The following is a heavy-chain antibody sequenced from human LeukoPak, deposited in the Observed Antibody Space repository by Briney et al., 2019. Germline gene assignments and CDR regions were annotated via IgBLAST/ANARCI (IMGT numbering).Heavy chain of an antibody. D-gene: IGHD2-2*01. V-gene: IGHV3-23*01. CDR3: ARDLKGYPDY. J-gene: IGHJ4*02. CDR2: ISGSGSNT. Sequence: GGSLGLSCAASGFGFSSFAMNWVRQAPGKGLEWVSLISGSGSNTYYADSVKGRLTISRDNSKNILYLQMKSLRAEDTAVYYCARDLKGYPDYWGQGTLVTVSS. CDR1: GFGFSSFA.